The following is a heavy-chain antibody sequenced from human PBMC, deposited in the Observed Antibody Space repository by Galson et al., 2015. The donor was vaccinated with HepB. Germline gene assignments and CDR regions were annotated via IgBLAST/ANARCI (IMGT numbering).Heavy chain of an antibody. Sequence: SLRLSCAASGFTFSRYGMHWVRQAPGKGLEWVAVIWYDGSNKYYADSVKGRFTISRDNSKNTLYLQMNSLRAEDTAVYYCARGKIWFGDGGFDYWGQGTLVTVSS. CDR3: ARGKIWFGDGGFDY. CDR2: IWYDGSNK. CDR1: GFTFSRYG. D-gene: IGHD3-10*01. J-gene: IGHJ4*02. V-gene: IGHV3-33*01.